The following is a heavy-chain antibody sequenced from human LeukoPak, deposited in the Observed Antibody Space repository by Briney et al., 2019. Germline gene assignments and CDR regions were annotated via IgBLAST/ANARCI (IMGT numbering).Heavy chain of an antibody. J-gene: IGHJ4*02. CDR3: ARGQDTAMVTFDY. CDR2: ISSSSSYI. V-gene: IGHV3-21*01. Sequence: PGGSLRLSCAASGFTSSSYSMNWVRQAPGKGLEWVSSISSSSSYIYYADSVKGRFTISRDNAKNSLYLQMNSLRAEDTAVYYCARGQDTAMVTFDYWGQGTLVSVSS. CDR1: GFTSSSYS. D-gene: IGHD5-18*01.